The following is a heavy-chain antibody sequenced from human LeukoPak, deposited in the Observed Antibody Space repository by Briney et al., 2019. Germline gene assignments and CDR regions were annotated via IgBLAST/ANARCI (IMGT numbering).Heavy chain of an antibody. Sequence: PGGSLRLSCAASGFTFSSYEMNWVRQAPGKGLEWVSYISSSGSTIYYADSVKGRITISRDNAKNSLYLQMNSLRAEDTAVYYCARAYTFGGVIVAFDYWGQGTLVTVSS. CDR2: ISSSGSTI. CDR3: ARAYTFGGVIVAFDY. CDR1: GFTFSSYE. V-gene: IGHV3-48*03. J-gene: IGHJ4*02. D-gene: IGHD3-16*02.